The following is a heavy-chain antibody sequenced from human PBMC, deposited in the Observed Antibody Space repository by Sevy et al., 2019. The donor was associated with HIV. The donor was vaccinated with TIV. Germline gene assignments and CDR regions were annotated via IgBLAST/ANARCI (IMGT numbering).Heavy chain of an antibody. CDR1: GGSISSSSYY. Sequence: SETLSLTCTVSGGSISSSSYYWGWIRQPPGKGLEWIGSIYYSGSTHYNPSLKSRVTISVDTSKNQFSLKLSSVTAADTAVYYCARHIGDCGGDCYLGYNWFDPWGQGTLVTVSS. CDR3: ARHIGDCGGDCYLGYNWFDP. V-gene: IGHV4-39*01. CDR2: IYYSGST. J-gene: IGHJ5*02. D-gene: IGHD2-21*01.